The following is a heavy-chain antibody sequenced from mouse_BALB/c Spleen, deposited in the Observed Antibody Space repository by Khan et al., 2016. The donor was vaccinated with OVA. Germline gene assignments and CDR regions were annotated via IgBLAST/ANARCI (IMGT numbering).Heavy chain of an antibody. Sequence: VQLQQSGTELVRPGASVKLSCKASGYTFTNYWINWVKQRPGQGLEWIGNIYPSDSYTNYNQKFKDKATLPVANSSSTASMQLNSSTSAASAFDYCTMEGVDGSSFAYWGQGTLVTVSA. CDR1: GYTFTNYW. V-gene: IGHV1-69*02. D-gene: IGHD2-3*01. J-gene: IGHJ3*01. CDR2: IYPSDSYT. CDR3: TMEGVDGSSFAY.